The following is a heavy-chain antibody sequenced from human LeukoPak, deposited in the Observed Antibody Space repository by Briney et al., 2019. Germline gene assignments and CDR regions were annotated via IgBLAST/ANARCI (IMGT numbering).Heavy chain of an antibody. CDR2: IYYSGST. V-gene: IGHV4-59*12. CDR1: GGSISSYY. J-gene: IGHJ6*03. D-gene: IGHD3-3*01. CDR3: ARGFLEWLHYYMDV. Sequence: SETLSLTCTVSGGSISSYYWSWIRQPPGKGLEWIGYIYYSGSTNYNPSLKSRVTISVDTSKNQFSLKLSSVTAADTAVYYCARGFLEWLHYYMDVWGKGTTVTVSS.